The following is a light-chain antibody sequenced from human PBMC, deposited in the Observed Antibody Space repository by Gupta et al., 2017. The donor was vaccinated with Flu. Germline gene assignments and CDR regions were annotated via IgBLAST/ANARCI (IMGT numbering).Light chain of an antibody. Sequence: NISGTGTSIDMVDYKYVSWYQQHPGKAPKVMLYWASNPPSEVYNRFSGSKSGNTASLTISRLQSEDEDEYYCSSYSTSSTHSYVFGTGTKFTVL. CDR3: SSYSTSSTHSYV. V-gene: IGLV2-14*01. CDR2: WAS. CDR1: SIDMVDYKY. J-gene: IGLJ1*01.